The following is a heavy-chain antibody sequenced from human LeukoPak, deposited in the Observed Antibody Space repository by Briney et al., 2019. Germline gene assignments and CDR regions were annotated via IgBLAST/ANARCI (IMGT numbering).Heavy chain of an antibody. V-gene: IGHV7-4-1*02. CDR2: INTNTGNP. J-gene: IGHJ4*02. Sequence: GASVTVSCKASGYTFTSYAMNWVRQAPGQGLEWMGWINTNTGNPTYAQGFTGRFVFSLDTSVSTAYLQISSLKAEDIAVYYCARDSKGDLVSYWGQGTLVTVSS. CDR1: GYTFTSYA. CDR3: ARDSKGDLVSY. D-gene: IGHD2-21*02.